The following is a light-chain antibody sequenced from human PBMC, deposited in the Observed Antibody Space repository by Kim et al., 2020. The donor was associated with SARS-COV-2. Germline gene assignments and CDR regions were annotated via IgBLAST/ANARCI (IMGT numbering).Light chain of an antibody. CDR2: AAS. Sequence: PGERASPSCRTSHSVSSSYLAWYQQNPGQAPRLFIYAASTRAPGIPDRFSGSASGTDLTLSISRLEPEDSVVYYCQHYGASFLTFGHGTKVDIK. CDR3: QHYGASFLT. J-gene: IGKJ1*01. V-gene: IGKV3-20*01. CDR1: HSVSSSY.